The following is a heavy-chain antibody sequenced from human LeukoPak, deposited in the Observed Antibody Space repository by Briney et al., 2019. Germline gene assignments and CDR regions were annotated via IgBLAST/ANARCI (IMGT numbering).Heavy chain of an antibody. CDR2: INPNSGGT. V-gene: IGHV1-2*02. Sequence: ASVKVSCKASGYTFTGYYMHWVRQAPGQGLEWMGWINPNSGGTNYAQKFQGRVTMTRDTSISTAYMELSRLRSDDTAVYYCARDRYSSSPPFDYWGQGTLVTVSS. J-gene: IGHJ4*02. CDR1: GYTFTGYY. CDR3: ARDRYSSSPPFDY. D-gene: IGHD6-6*01.